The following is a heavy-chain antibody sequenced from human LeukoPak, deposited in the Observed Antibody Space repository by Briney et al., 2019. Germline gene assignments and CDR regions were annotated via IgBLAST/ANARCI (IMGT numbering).Heavy chain of an antibody. J-gene: IGHJ4*02. CDR1: GGSISRYY. D-gene: IGHD4-11*01. V-gene: IGHV4-59*12. CDR3: ARGHSNSYFDY. Sequence: SETLSLTCTVSGGSISRYYWSWNRQPPGKGLEWIGYIFYSGSINYNPSLKSRVTISVDTSKNQFSLKLCSVTAADTAVYYCARGHSNSYFDYWGQGTLVTVSS. CDR2: IFYSGSI.